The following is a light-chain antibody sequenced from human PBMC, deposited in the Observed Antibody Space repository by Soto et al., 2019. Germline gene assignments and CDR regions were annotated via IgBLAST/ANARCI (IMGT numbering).Light chain of an antibody. V-gene: IGLV1-44*01. CDR2: SNN. CDR1: SSNIGSNT. Sequence: QSVLTQPPSASGTPGQRVTISCSGSSSNIGSNTVNWYQQLPGTAPKLLIYSNNQRPSGVPDRFSGSKSGTSASLAISGLQSEDEGDYYCAAWDDSLTHVVFGGGTKLTVL. CDR3: AAWDDSLTHVV. J-gene: IGLJ2*01.